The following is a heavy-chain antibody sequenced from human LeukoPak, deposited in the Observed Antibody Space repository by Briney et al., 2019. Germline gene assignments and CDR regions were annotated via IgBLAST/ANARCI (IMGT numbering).Heavy chain of an antibody. J-gene: IGHJ6*02. V-gene: IGHV3-23*01. CDR2: ITGSGGNT. Sequence: GGSLRLSCAASGCIFSSYSMSWVRQAPGKGLGWVSVITGSGGNTYYADSVKGRFTISKDNSKNTVYLQMSSLRVDDTAVYYCAKAASSSWPSYYYGMDVWGQGTTVTVSS. CDR3: AKAASSSWPSYYYGMDV. D-gene: IGHD6-13*01. CDR1: GCIFSSYS.